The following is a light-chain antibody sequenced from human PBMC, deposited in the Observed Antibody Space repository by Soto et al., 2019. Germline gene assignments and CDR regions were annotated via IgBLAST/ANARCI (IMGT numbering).Light chain of an antibody. V-gene: IGKV1-39*01. CDR1: QSISSY. CDR2: AAS. J-gene: IGKJ2*01. Sequence: DIQMTQSPSSLSASVGDRVTITCRASQSISSYLNWYQQKLGKVPKLLIYAASSLQSGVPSRFSGSGSGTDFTLTISSLQPEDFATYYCQQSYSTPYTFGQRTKLEMK. CDR3: QQSYSTPYT.